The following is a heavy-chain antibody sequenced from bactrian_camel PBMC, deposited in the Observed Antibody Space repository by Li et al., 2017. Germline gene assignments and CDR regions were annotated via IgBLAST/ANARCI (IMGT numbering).Heavy chain of an antibody. J-gene: IGHJ4*01. CDR2: MHSPGSE. D-gene: IGHD5*01. CDR1: EDISTFF. CDR3: AARLLWGGACDEPGTYDY. V-gene: IGHV3S53*01. Sequence: HVQLVESGGGSVQAGGSLKLSCVASEDISTFFVGWFRQVPGKGREAIAIMHSPGSETYADSVTGRATISKDHAKNTVDLHMVSLKPEDTAMYYCAARLLWGGACDEPGTYDYWGQGTQVTVS.